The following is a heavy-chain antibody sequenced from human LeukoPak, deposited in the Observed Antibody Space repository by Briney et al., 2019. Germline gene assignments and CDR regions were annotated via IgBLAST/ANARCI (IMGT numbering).Heavy chain of an antibody. CDR3: ARGYSGYGYNY. Sequence: GALRLSCAASGFTFSSYSMNWVRQAPGKGLEWVSVIYSGGSTYYADSVKGRFTISRDNSKNTLYLQMNSLRAEDTAVYYCARGYSGYGYNYWGQGALVTVSS. V-gene: IGHV3-53*01. CDR1: GFTFSSYS. J-gene: IGHJ4*02. CDR2: IYSGGST. D-gene: IGHD5-12*01.